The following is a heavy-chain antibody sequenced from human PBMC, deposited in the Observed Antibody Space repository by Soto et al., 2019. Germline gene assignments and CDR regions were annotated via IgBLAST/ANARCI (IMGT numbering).Heavy chain of an antibody. CDR1: GYTFTNYA. J-gene: IGHJ4*02. V-gene: IGHV1-3*01. CDR3: TTDDFVASYCSGGSCPSSGFDY. CDR2: INAVNGNT. D-gene: IGHD2-15*01. Sequence: ASVKVSCKASGYTFTNYAMHWVRQAPGQRLERMGWINAVNGNTKYSQKFQGRVTITRDTSASTAYMELSSLRSEDTAVYYCTTDDFVASYCSGGSCPSSGFDYWGQGTLVTVSS.